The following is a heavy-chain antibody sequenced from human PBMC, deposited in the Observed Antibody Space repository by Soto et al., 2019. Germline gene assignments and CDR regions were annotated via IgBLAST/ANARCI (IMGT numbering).Heavy chain of an antibody. Sequence: SETLSLTCAVYGGSFSGYYWSWIRQPPGKGLEWIGYVYYSGSTYYNPSLKSRVTISVDTSKNQFSLKLSSVTAADTAVYYCARDKDDGYKCYFDYWGQGTLVTVSS. D-gene: IGHD5-12*01. CDR3: ARDKDDGYKCYFDY. J-gene: IGHJ4*02. CDR1: GGSFSGYY. CDR2: VYYSGST. V-gene: IGHV4-34*09.